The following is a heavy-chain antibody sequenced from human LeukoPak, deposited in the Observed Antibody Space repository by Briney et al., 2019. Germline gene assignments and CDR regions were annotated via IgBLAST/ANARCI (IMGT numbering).Heavy chain of an antibody. CDR2: IYTSGST. Sequence: PSETLSLTCTVSGGSISSYYWSWIRQPVGKGLEWIGRIYTSGSTNYNPSLKSRVTMSVDTSKNQFSLKLSSVTAADTAVYYCAREYCTNGVCLDYWGQGTLVTVSS. V-gene: IGHV4-4*07. J-gene: IGHJ4*02. CDR3: AREYCTNGVCLDY. D-gene: IGHD2-8*01. CDR1: GGSISSYY.